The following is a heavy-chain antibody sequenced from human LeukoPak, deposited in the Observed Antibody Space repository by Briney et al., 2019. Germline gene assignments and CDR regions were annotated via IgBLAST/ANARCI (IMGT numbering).Heavy chain of an antibody. CDR1: GGTFSSYA. V-gene: IGHV1-69*13. CDR2: IIPIFGAA. J-gene: IGHJ4*02. D-gene: IGHD4-17*01. CDR3: ARVGTPSGIYGDYLFDY. Sequence: SVKVSCKASGGTFSSYAISWVRQAPGQGLEWMGGIIPIFGAANYAQKFQGRVTITADESTSTAYMELSSLRSEDTAVYYCARVGTPSGIYGDYLFDYWGQGTLVTVSS.